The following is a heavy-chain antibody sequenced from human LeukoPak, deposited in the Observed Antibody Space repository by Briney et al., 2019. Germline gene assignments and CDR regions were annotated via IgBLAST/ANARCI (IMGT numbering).Heavy chain of an antibody. CDR3: AREFRTYYDFWSGYYIFDY. D-gene: IGHD3-3*01. J-gene: IGHJ4*02. Sequence: GASVTVSFKASGYTFTSYGISWVRQAPGQGLEWMGWISAYNANTNYAQNLQGRVTMTTDTSTSTAYMELRSLRSDDTAVYYCAREFRTYYDFWSGYYIFDYWGQGTLVTVSS. V-gene: IGHV1-18*01. CDR2: ISAYNANT. CDR1: GYTFTSYG.